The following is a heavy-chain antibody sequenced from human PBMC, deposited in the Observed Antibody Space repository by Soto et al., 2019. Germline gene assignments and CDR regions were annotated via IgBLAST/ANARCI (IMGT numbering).Heavy chain of an antibody. D-gene: IGHD2-2*01. CDR1: GGSVSSGSYY. CDR3: ARDRGEDIVLVPAGHWFDP. J-gene: IGHJ5*02. CDR2: IYYSGST. Sequence: PSETLSLTCTVSGGSVSSGSYYWSWIRQPPGKGLEWIGYIYYSGSTNYNPSLKSRVTIAVDTSKNQFSLKLSSVTAADTAVYYCARDRGEDIVLVPAGHWFDPWGQGTLVTVSS. V-gene: IGHV4-61*01.